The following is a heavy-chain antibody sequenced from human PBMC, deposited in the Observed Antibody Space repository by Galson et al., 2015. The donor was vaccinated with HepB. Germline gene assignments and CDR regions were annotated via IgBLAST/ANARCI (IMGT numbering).Heavy chain of an antibody. V-gene: IGHV3-11*05. CDR3: ARESRPHGIGDLDV. CDR2: ISVSSGFT. Sequence: SLRLSCAASGFTLSDYYMSWIRQAPGKGLEWVSYISVSSGFTKYADSVMGRFTISRDNAKNSLYLQMNSLRADDTAVYYCARESRPHGIGDLDVWGLGTTVTVSS. CDR1: GFTLSDYY. D-gene: IGHD3-10*01. J-gene: IGHJ6*02.